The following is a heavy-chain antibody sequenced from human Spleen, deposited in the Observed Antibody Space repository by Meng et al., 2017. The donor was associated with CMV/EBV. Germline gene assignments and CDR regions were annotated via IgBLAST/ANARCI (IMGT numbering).Heavy chain of an antibody. D-gene: IGHD6-13*01. CDR1: GGSVSSGSYS. CDR3: ARDTIEAAGTRSDY. J-gene: IGHJ4*02. Sequence: SGGSVSSGSYSWSWIRQPPGKGLEWIGYIYYSGRTKYNPSLKCRVTISVDTSKNQFSLKLRSVTAADTAVYYCARDTIEAAGTRSDYWGQGTLVTVSS. CDR2: IYYSGRT. V-gene: IGHV4-61*01.